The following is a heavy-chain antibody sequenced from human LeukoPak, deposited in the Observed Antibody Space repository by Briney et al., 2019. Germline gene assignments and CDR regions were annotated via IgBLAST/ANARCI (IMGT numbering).Heavy chain of an antibody. CDR1: GGSIISSNW. CDR3: SRENGAFSPLGY. V-gene: IGHV4-4*02. J-gene: IGHJ4*02. D-gene: IGHD2-8*01. CDR2: ISLTGLT. Sequence: SGTLSLTCAVSGGSIISSNWWSWVRQPPGHGLEWVGEISLTGLTHYNPSLESRVTVSLDKSKNQLSLNLTSVTAADTAVYYCSRENGAFSPLGYWGQGTLVTVLS.